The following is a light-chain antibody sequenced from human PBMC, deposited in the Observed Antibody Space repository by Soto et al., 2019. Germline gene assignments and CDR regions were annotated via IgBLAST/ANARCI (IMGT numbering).Light chain of an antibody. V-gene: IGLV2-14*01. CDR1: SSDVGGYDY. Sequence: QSVLTQPACVSGSPGQSITISCTGTSSDVGGYDYVSWYQQHPGKAPKLIFYDVSNRPSGFSNRFSASKSGNTASLTISGLQAEDEADYYCSSYTGSNTLYVFGTGTKLTVL. J-gene: IGLJ1*01. CDR3: SSYTGSNTLYV. CDR2: DVS.